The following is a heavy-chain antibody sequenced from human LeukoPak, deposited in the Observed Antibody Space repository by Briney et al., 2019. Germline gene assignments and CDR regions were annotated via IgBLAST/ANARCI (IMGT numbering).Heavy chain of an antibody. CDR2: MNPNSGNT. CDR3: ARAPYGGKVVGYYYMDV. D-gene: IGHD4-23*01. CDR1: GYTFTSYD. V-gene: IGHV1-8*03. Sequence: ASVKVSRKASGYTFTSYDINWVRQATGQGLEWMGWMNPNSGNTGYAQKFQGRVTITRNTSISTAYMELSSLRSEDTAVYYCARAPYGGKVVGYYYMDVWGKGTTVTVSS. J-gene: IGHJ6*03.